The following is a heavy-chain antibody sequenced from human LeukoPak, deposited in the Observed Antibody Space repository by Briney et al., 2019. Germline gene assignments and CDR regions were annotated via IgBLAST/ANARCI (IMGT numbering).Heavy chain of an antibody. J-gene: IGHJ4*02. Sequence: GGSLRLSCAASGFTFSSYAMSWVRQAPGKGLEWVSAVSGSGGSTYYADSVKGRFTISRDNSKNTLYLQMNSLRAEDTAVYYCAKGGTYHDILTGPYYFDYWGQGTLVTVSS. CDR1: GFTFSSYA. CDR2: VSGSGGST. V-gene: IGHV3-23*01. CDR3: AKGGTYHDILTGPYYFDY. D-gene: IGHD3-9*01.